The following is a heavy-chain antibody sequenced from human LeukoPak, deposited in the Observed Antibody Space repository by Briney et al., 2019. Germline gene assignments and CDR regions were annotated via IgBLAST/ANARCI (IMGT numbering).Heavy chain of an antibody. Sequence: SVKVSCKASGGTFSSYAISWVLQAPGQGLEWMGRIIPIFGTANYAQKFQGRVTITTDESTSTAYMELSSLRSEDTAVYYCARGQGRPGSGWIHYYYFDYWGQGTLVTVSS. CDR2: IIPIFGTA. CDR1: GGTFSSYA. J-gene: IGHJ4*02. V-gene: IGHV1-69*05. D-gene: IGHD6-19*01. CDR3: ARGQGRPGSGWIHYYYFDY.